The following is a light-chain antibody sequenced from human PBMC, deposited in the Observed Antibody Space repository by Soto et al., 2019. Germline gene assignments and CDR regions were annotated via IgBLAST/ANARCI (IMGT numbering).Light chain of an antibody. J-gene: IGKJ2*01. Sequence: AIPMTQSPSSLSASVGDRVTITCRASQGIRTDLGWYQQKPGKAPELLIYAASNLQSGVPSRFSGGGSGTDFTLTISSLQPEDSASYYCLQDYIYPYTFGQGTKLEIK. CDR2: AAS. V-gene: IGKV1-6*01. CDR3: LQDYIYPYT. CDR1: QGIRTD.